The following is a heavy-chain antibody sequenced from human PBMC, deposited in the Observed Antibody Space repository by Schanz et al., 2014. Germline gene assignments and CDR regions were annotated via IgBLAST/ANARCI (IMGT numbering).Heavy chain of an antibody. D-gene: IGHD2-15*01. V-gene: IGHV3-21*02. CDR3: AEDAASYYSVIFPDH. CDR2: ISSSGGHI. CDR1: GFTVSAYS. J-gene: IGHJ4*02. Sequence: EVQVVESGGGLVRPGGSLRLSCSGFTVSAYSANWVRQAPGKGLEWVSSISSSGGHIYYAASVKGRFTITRNITKNSLSLQINSLRADETAIYFAAEDAASYYSVIFPDHWGQGTLVTVSS.